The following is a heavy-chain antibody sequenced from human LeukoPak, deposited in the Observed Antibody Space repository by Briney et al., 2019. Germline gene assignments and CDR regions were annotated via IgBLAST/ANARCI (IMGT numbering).Heavy chain of an antibody. CDR3: ARGNLAAAGKYYFDY. V-gene: IGHV4-34*01. D-gene: IGHD6-13*01. J-gene: IGHJ4*02. Sequence: PSETLSLTCAVYGGSFSGYYWSWIRQPPGKGLEWIGEINHSGSTNYNPSLKSRVTISVDTSKNQFSLKLSSVTAADTAVYYCARGNLAAAGKYYFDYGGQGTLVTVSS. CDR2: INHSGST. CDR1: GGSFSGYY.